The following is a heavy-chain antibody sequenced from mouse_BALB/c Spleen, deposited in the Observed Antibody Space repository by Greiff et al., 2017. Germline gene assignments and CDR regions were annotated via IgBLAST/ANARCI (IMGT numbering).Heavy chain of an antibody. J-gene: IGHJ4*01. CDR3: ARSGAYYRYDAMDY. D-gene: IGHD2-14*01. Sequence: VQLKESGADLAKPGASVKMSCKASGYTFTSYWMHWVKQRPGQGLEWIGYINPSTGYTEYNQKFKDKATLTADKSSSTAYMQLSSLTSEDSAVYYCARSGAYYRYDAMDYWGQGTSVTVSS. CDR1: GYTFTSYW. V-gene: IGHV1-7*01. CDR2: INPSTGYT.